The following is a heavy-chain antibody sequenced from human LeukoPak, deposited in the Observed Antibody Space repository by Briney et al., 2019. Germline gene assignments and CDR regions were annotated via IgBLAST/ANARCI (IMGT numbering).Heavy chain of an antibody. V-gene: IGHV1-2*02. CDR1: GYTFTGYY. Sequence: ASVKVSCKASGYTFTGYYMHWVRQAPRQGLEWMGWINPNSGGTNYAQKFQGRVTMTRDTSISTAYMELSRLRSDDTAVYYCASCAMVQYSNWFDPWGQGTLVTVSS. CDR3: ASCAMVQYSNWFDP. D-gene: IGHD5-18*01. J-gene: IGHJ5*02. CDR2: INPNSGGT.